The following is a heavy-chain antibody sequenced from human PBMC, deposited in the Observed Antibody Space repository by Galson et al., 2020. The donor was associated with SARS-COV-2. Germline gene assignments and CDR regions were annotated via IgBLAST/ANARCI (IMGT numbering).Heavy chain of an antibody. D-gene: IGHD1-26*01. J-gene: IGHJ4*02. CDR3: ARAAGYSGSYYGGVDVEYYFDY. Sequence: ASVKVSCKASGYTFTSYYMHWVRQAPGQGLEWMGIINPSGGSTSYAQKFQGRVTMTRDTSTSTVYMELSSLRSEDTAVYYCARAAGYSGSYYGGVDVEYYFDYWGQGTLVTVSS. CDR1: GYTFTSYY. CDR2: INPSGGST. V-gene: IGHV1-46*03.